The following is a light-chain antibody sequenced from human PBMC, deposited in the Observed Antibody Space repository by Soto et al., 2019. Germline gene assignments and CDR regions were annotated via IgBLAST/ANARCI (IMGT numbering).Light chain of an antibody. V-gene: IGKV1-6*01. CDR3: LLAYNYPLT. CDR1: QGIRND. CDR2: AAS. J-gene: IGKJ4*01. Sequence: AIQMTQSPSSLSASVGDRVTITCRASQGIRNDLGWYQQKPGKDPKILIYAASSLQSGVPSTFSGSGSGTDFNLTISSLQPEDFATYECLLAYNYPLTFGGGTKVDIK.